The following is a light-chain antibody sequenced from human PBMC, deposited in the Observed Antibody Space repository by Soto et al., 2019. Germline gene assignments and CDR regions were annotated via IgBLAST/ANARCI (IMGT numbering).Light chain of an antibody. CDR3: QQRSNWPLT. CDR2: DAS. Sequence: EIVMTQSPATLSVSPWERATRSWRASQSVSSNLAWYLQKPGQAPRLLIYDASNRATGIPARFSGSGSGTDFTLTISSLEPEDFAVYYCQQRSNWPLTFGGGTKVDIK. V-gene: IGKV3-11*01. CDR1: QSVSSN. J-gene: IGKJ4*01.